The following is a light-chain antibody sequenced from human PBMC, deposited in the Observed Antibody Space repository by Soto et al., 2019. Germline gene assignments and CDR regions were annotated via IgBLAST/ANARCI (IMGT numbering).Light chain of an antibody. CDR3: QQYNSYSRT. CDR2: GAS. J-gene: IGKJ1*01. V-gene: IGKV3-15*01. CDR1: QSVSSN. Sequence: EIVMTQSPATLSVSPGERATLSCGASQSVSSNLAWYQQKPGQAPRLLIYGASTRATGIPARFSGSGSGTEFTLIISSLQPDDFATYYCQQYNSYSRTFGQGTKVDIK.